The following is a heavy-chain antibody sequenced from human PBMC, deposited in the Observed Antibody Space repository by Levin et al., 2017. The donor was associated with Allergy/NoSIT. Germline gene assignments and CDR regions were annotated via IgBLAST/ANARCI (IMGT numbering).Heavy chain of an antibody. CDR1: GFTFSSYA. J-gene: IGHJ4*02. D-gene: IGHD3-9*01. Sequence: GESLKISCAASGFTFSSYAMHWVRQAPGKGLEWVAVISYDGSNKYYADSVKGRFTISRDNSKNTLYLQMNSLRAEDTAVYYCASPNHKKLRYFASFDYWGQGTLVTVSS. CDR3: ASPNHKKLRYFASFDY. V-gene: IGHV3-30-3*01. CDR2: ISYDGSNK.